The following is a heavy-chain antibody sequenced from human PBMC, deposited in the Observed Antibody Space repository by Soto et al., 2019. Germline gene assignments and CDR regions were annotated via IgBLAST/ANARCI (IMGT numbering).Heavy chain of an antibody. V-gene: IGHV3-7*01. CDR3: ARLQRDYFDY. Sequence: GSLRFSCSASGFTFSSFWMTWIRQAPGKGLEWVANIKEDGTDQRYVESMRGRITISRDNAKGSLYLQMNSLRVEDTAVYYCARLQRDYFDYWGQGVLVTVSS. D-gene: IGHD4-4*01. CDR1: GFTFSSFW. CDR2: IKEDGTDQ. J-gene: IGHJ4*02.